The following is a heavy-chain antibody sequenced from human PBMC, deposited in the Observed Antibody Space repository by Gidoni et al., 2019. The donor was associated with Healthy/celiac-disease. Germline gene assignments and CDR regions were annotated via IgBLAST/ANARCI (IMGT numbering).Heavy chain of an antibody. CDR1: GGSISSSSYY. CDR3: AVYATHDAFDI. V-gene: IGHV4-39*01. Sequence: QLQLPESGPGLVKPSETLSLTCTVSGGSISSSSYYWGWIRQPPGKGLEWIGSIYYSGSTYYNPSLKSRVTISVDTSKNQFSLKLSSVTAADTAVYYCAVYATHDAFDIWGQGTMVTVSS. CDR2: IYYSGST. D-gene: IGHD2-8*01. J-gene: IGHJ3*02.